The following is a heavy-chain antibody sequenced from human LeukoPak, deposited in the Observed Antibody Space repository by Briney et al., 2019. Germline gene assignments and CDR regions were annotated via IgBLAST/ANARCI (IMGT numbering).Heavy chain of an antibody. J-gene: IGHJ4*02. CDR2: IIPIFGTA. Sequence: ASVTVSFKASGSTFSSYAISWVRQAPGQGLEWMGGIIPIFGTANYAQKFQGRVTITTDESTSTAYMELSSLRSEDTAVYYCARDPAPYSSSWYLYYWGQGTLVTVSS. V-gene: IGHV1-69*05. CDR1: GSTFSSYA. CDR3: ARDPAPYSSSWYLYY. D-gene: IGHD6-13*01.